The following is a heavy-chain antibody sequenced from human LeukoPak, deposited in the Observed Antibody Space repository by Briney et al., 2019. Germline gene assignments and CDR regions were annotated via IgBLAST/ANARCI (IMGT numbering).Heavy chain of an antibody. Sequence: PGGSLRLSCAASGFTFSSYSMNWVRQAPGKGLEVVSSISSSSGYIYYADSVKGRFTISRDNAKNSLYLQRNSLRAEDTAVYYRARDLGSITGTSQTWPQLGWDFDAFDIWGQGTMVTVSS. CDR3: ARDLGSITGTSQTWPQLGWDFDAFDI. CDR1: GFTFSSYS. CDR2: ISSSSGYI. V-gene: IGHV3-21*01. D-gene: IGHD1-7*01. J-gene: IGHJ3*02.